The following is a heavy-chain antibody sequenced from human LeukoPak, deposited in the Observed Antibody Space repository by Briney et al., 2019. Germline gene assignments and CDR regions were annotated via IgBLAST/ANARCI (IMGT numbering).Heavy chain of an antibody. J-gene: IGHJ6*02. CDR3: ARGGSTLYYYYYGMDV. CDR1: GYTFTSYD. V-gene: IGHV1-8*01. Sequence: ASVKVSCKASGYTFTSYDINWVRQATGQGLEWMGWMNPNSGNTGYAQKFQGRVTVIRNTSISTAYMELSSLRSEDTAVYYCARGGSTLYYYYYGMDVWGQGTTVTVSS. CDR2: MNPNSGNT. D-gene: IGHD6-13*01.